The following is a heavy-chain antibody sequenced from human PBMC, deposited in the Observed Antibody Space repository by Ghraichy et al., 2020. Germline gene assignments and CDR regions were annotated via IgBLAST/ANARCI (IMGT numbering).Heavy chain of an antibody. V-gene: IGHV3-11*06. J-gene: IGHJ4*02. CDR3: AKTKGSGSYLDY. Sequence: GESLNISCAASGFTFSDYYMSWIRQAPGKGLEWVSYISSSSSYTNYADSVKGRFTISRDNAKNSLYLQMNSLRAEDTAVYYCAKTKGSGSYLDYWGQGTLVTVSS. CDR1: GFTFSDYY. D-gene: IGHD3-10*01. CDR2: ISSSSSYT.